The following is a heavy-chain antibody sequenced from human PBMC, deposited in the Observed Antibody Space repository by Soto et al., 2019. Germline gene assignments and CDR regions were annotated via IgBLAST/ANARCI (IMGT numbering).Heavy chain of an antibody. V-gene: IGHV3-30*18. CDR3: AKGSLDYDILTGYYKGGYYGMDV. CDR1: GFTFSSYG. CDR2: ISYDGSNK. D-gene: IGHD3-9*01. J-gene: IGHJ6*02. Sequence: PGGSLRLSCAASGFTFSSYGMHWVRQAPGKGLEWVAVISYDGSNKYYADSVKGRFTISRDNSKNTLYLQMNSLRAEDTAVYYCAKGSLDYDILTGYYKGGYYGMDVWGQGTTVTVSS.